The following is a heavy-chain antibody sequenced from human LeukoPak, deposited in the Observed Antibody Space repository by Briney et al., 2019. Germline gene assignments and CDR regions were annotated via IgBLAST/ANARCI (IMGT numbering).Heavy chain of an antibody. Sequence: ASVQVSCKASGGTFSSYAISWVRQAPGQGLEWMGGIIPIFGTANYAQKFQGRVTITADESTSTAYMELSSLRSEDTAVYYCARGHPNRYSYGFSDYWGQGTLVTVSS. V-gene: IGHV1-69*13. J-gene: IGHJ4*02. D-gene: IGHD5-18*01. CDR1: GGTFSSYA. CDR3: ARGHPNRYSYGFSDY. CDR2: IIPIFGTA.